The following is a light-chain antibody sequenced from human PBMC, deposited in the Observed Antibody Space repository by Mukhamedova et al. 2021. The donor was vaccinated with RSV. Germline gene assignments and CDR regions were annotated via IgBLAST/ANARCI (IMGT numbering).Light chain of an antibody. Sequence: WYQRRVHGKAPKLLIYRESTLKSGVPSRFSGSGSGTEFTLTISRRETEEVATYDCKKENSLSTFGQGTKVEIK. V-gene: IGKV1-5*03. CDR3: KKENSLST. J-gene: IGKJ1*01. CDR2: RES.